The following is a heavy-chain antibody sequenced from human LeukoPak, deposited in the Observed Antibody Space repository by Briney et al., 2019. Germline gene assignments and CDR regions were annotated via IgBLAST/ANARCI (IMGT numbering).Heavy chain of an antibody. D-gene: IGHD4-17*01. V-gene: IGHV3-23*01. CDR2: ISGSGGST. CDR3: ASDNYGDYYFDY. J-gene: IGHJ4*02. CDR1: GFTYSSYA. Sequence: GGSLRLSCAASGFTYSSYAMSWVRQAPGKGLEWVSAISGSGGSTYYADSVKGRFTISRDNSKNTLYLKMNSLRAEDTAVYYCASDNYGDYYFDYWGQGTLVTVSS.